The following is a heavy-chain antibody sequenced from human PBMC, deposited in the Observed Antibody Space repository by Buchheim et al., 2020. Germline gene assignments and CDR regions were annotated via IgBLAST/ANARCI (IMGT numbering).Heavy chain of an antibody. D-gene: IGHD4-11*01. J-gene: IGHJ4*02. Sequence: EVQLVDSGGGLVQPGESLRLSCAASGFSLSGYAMSWVRQAPGKGLEWVSSISGSGATTFNADSVKGRFTISRDNSKNMLYLQMNSLRAEDTAVYFCAKGSRGYTNYYFDYWGQGTL. CDR1: GFSLSGYA. CDR2: ISGSGATT. CDR3: AKGSRGYTNYYFDY. V-gene: IGHV3-23*04.